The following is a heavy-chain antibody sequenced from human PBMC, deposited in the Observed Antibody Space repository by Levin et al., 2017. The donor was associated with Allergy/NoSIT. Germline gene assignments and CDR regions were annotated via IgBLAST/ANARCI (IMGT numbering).Heavy chain of an antibody. CDR2: MNPDSGNT. Sequence: ASVKVSCKASGYTFTSYDINWVRQATGQGLEWMGWMNPDSGNTGYAQKFQGRVTMTRNTSISTAYMELSSLRSEDTAVYYCARDRNWGNDAFDIWGQGTMVTVSS. CDR1: GYTFTSYD. D-gene: IGHD7-27*01. V-gene: IGHV1-8*01. J-gene: IGHJ3*02. CDR3: ARDRNWGNDAFDI.